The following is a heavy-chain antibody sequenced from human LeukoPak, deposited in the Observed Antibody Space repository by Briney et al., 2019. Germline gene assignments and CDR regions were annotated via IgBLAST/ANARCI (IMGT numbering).Heavy chain of an antibody. D-gene: IGHD3-3*01. CDR2: IYHSGST. J-gene: IGHJ4*02. V-gene: IGHV4-30-2*01. CDR1: GGSISSGAYS. CDR3: ARGLGYDFWSGYYFDY. Sequence: SETLSLTCAVSGGSISSGAYSWSWIRQPPGKGLEWIGYIYHSGSTYYNPSLKSRVTISVDRSKNQFSLKLSSVTAADTAVYYCARGLGYDFWSGYYFDYWGQGTLVTVSS.